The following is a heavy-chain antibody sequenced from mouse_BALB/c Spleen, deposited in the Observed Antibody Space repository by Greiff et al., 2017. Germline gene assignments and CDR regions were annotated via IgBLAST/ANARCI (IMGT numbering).Heavy chain of an antibody. CDR1: GYTFSSYW. CDR3: ARGQTARATLAY. V-gene: IGHV1-9*01. Sequence: QVQLQQSGAELMKPGASVKISCKATGYTFSSYWIEWVKQRPGHGLEWIGEILPGSGSTNYNEKFKGKATFTADTSSNTAYMQLSSLTSEDSAVYYCARGQTARATLAYWGQGTLVTVSA. CDR2: ILPGSGST. J-gene: IGHJ3*01. D-gene: IGHD3-2*01.